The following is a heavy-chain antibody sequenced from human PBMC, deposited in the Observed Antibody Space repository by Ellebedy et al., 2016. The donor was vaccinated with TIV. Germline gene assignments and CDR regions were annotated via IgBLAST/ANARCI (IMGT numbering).Heavy chain of an antibody. V-gene: IGHV3-30*03. D-gene: IGHD6-19*01. J-gene: IGHJ4*02. CDR1: GFTFSSYD. Sequence: GESLKISCAASGFTFSSYDMHWVRQAPGKGLEWVAVISYDTNNKYYADSVKGRFTISRDNSMTTLYLEMNSLRAEDTAVYYCARDLDKSSGWYGGAAYWGQGTLVTVSS. CDR3: ARDLDKSSGWYGGAAY. CDR2: ISYDTNNK.